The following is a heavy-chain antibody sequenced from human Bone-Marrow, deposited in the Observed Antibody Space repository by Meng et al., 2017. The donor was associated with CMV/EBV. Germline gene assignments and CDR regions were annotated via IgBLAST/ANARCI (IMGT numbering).Heavy chain of an antibody. Sequence: GESLKISCAASGFISSTYSMTWVRQAPGKGLEWVSYISSSGSTIYYADSVKGRFTISRDNAKNSLYLQMNSLRAEDTAVYYCARGHRYDILTGPVMGFDIWGQGTMVTVSS. CDR1: GFISSTYS. D-gene: IGHD3-9*01. V-gene: IGHV3-11*01. CDR3: ARGHRYDILTGPVMGFDI. CDR2: ISSSGSTI. J-gene: IGHJ3*02.